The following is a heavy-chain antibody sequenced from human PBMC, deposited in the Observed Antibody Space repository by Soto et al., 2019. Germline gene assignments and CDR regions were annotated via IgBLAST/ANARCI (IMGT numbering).Heavy chain of an antibody. CDR1: GGSISSGDYY. V-gene: IGHV4-31*03. D-gene: IGHD6-6*01. CDR3: ARDHSSGRDAFDI. J-gene: IGHJ3*02. Sequence: SETLSLTCTVSGGSISSGDYYWSWIRQHPGKGLEWIGYIYYSGSTYYNPSLKSRVTISVDTSKNQFSLKLSSVTAADTAVYYCARDHSSGRDAFDIWGQGTMVTVSS. CDR2: IYYSGST.